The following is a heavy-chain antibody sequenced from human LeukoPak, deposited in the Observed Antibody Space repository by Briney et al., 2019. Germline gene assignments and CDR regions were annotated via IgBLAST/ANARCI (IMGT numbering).Heavy chain of an antibody. D-gene: IGHD2-2*01. CDR2: ISYDGSNK. Sequence: GGSLRLSCAASGFTFSSYAMHWVRQAPGKGLEWVAVISYDGSNKYYADSVKGRFTISRDNSKNTLYLQMNSLRAEDTAVYYCARVSVPAAMPFFYFDYWGQGTLVTVSS. CDR3: ARVSVPAAMPFFYFDY. J-gene: IGHJ4*02. CDR1: GFTFSSYA. V-gene: IGHV3-30-3*01.